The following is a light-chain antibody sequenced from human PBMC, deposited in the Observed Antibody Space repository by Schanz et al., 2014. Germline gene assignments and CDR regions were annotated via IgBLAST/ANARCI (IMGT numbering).Light chain of an antibody. V-gene: IGLV2-14*03. Sequence: QSALTQPASVSGSPGQSITISCTGTSSDVGAYNLVSWFQQHPGKVPKLMIYDVSNRPSGVSNRFSGSKSGKTASLTISGLQAEDEADYHQKVFGGGTKLTVL. CDR2: DVS. CDR3: KV. CDR1: SSDVGAYNL. J-gene: IGLJ3*02.